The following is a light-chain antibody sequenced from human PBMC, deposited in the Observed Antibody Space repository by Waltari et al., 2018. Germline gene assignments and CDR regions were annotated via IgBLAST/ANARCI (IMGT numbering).Light chain of an antibody. J-gene: IGKJ3*01. Sequence: EIVLTQSPATLTLSPGERASLSCRASPSISRYLAWYQQKPGKPPRLLIYDASTRATGNPARFSGSGSGTDFTLSISSLEPEDFAVYYCQHRGHWPPEATFGPGTKVDIK. CDR2: DAS. V-gene: IGKV3-11*01. CDR1: PSISRY. CDR3: QHRGHWPPEAT.